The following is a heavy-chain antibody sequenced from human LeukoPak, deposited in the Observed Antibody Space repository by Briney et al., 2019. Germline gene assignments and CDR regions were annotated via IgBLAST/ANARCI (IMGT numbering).Heavy chain of an antibody. V-gene: IGHV4-4*07. CDR3: ARDGPGSYFDS. D-gene: IGHD5-12*01. CDR2: IYSSGTT. CDR1: GGSISNYY. Sequence: SETLSLTCTASGGSISNYYWTWIRQPAGKGLEWIGRIYSSGTTNYKPALKSRVTVSVDTSKNQVSLKLSSVTAADTAVYYWARDGPGSYFDSWGQGTLVTVSS. J-gene: IGHJ4*02.